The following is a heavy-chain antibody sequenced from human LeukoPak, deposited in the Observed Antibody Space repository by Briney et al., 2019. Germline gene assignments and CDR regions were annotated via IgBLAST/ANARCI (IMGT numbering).Heavy chain of an antibody. J-gene: IGHJ6*03. CDR2: INHSGST. CDR3: ARAEKKPYDYSKSPSGYYMDV. V-gene: IGHV4-34*01. CDR1: GGSFSGYY. Sequence: SETLSLTCAVYGGSFSGYYWSWIRQPPGKGLEWIGEINHSGSTNYNPSLKSRVTISVDTSKNQFSLKLSSVTAADTAVYYCARAEKKPYDYSKSPSGYYMDVWGKGTTVTVSS. D-gene: IGHD4-11*01.